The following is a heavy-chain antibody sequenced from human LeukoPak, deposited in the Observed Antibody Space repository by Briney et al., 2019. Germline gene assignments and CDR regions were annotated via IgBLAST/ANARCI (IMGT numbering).Heavy chain of an antibody. CDR2: VSGRGEAI. V-gene: IGHV3-48*01. CDR1: GFTFSNHN. J-gene: IGHJ4*02. CDR3: ARTYGSGSLNY. D-gene: IGHD2-15*01. Sequence: GGSLRLSCAASGFTFSNHNMDWVRQAPGKGLEWISYVSGRGEAIFYADSVQGRFTISRDNAKNSIYLQMNGLTAEDTAVYYCARTYGSGSLNYGGQGTLVTVSS.